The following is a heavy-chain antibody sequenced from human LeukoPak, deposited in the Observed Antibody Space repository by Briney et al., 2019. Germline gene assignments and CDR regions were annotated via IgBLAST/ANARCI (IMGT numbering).Heavy chain of an antibody. CDR3: ARDLYSSSFDY. V-gene: IGHV3-30*03. CDR1: GFTVSSND. J-gene: IGHJ4*02. CDR2: ISYNGDNK. D-gene: IGHD6-6*01. Sequence: PGGSLRLSCAASGFTVSSNDMSWVRQAPGKGLDWVAVISYNGDNKYYADSVKGRFTISRDNSINALYLQMNSLRAEDTAVYYCARDLYSSSFDYWGQGTLVTVSS.